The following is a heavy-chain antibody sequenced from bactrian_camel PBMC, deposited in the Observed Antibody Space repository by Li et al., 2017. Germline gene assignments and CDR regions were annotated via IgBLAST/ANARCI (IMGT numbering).Heavy chain of an antibody. CDR3: AADPGSAGYCVARHGLFTY. Sequence: DVQLVESGGGSVEAGGSLGLSCVASGFAGTNYCMAWFRQAPGKQREWVASVHSDGLTAYADSVKDRFTVSKDNAKHTSFLRMNDPKPEDTAMYTCAADPGSAGYCVARHGLFTYWGQGTQVTVS. CDR2: VHSDGLT. V-gene: IGHV3S10*01. CDR1: GFAGTNYC. J-gene: IGHJ4*01. D-gene: IGHD2*01.